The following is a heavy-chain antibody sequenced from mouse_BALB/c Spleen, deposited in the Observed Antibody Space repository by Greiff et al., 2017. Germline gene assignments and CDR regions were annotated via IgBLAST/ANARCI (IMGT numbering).Heavy chain of an antibody. D-gene: IGHD1-1*01. CDR2: IWAGGST. CDR3: ARDRDSSYYYGSSYYAMDY. J-gene: IGHJ4*01. V-gene: IGHV2-9*02. Sequence: VQLVESGPGLVAPSQSLSITCTVSGFSLTSYGVHWVRQPPGKGLEWLGVIWAGGSTNYNSALMSRLSISKDNSKSQVFLKMNSLQTDDTAMYYCARDRDSSYYYGSSYYAMDYWGQGTSVTVSS. CDR1: GFSLTSYG.